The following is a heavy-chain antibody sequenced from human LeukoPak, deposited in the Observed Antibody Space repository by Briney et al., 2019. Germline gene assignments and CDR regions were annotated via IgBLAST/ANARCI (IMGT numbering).Heavy chain of an antibody. D-gene: IGHD3-10*01. J-gene: IGHJ4*02. V-gene: IGHV3-21*04. Sequence: GGSLRLSCAASGFTFSSYSMNWVRQAPGKGLEWVSSISSSSSYIYYADSVKGRFTISRDNAKNSLYLQMNSLRAEDTAVYYCAKGQLWFGELLAYFDYWGQGTLVTVSS. CDR3: AKGQLWFGELLAYFDY. CDR1: GFTFSSYS. CDR2: ISSSSSYI.